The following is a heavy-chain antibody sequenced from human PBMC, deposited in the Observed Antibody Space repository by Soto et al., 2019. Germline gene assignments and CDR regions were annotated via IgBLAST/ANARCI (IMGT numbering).Heavy chain of an antibody. CDR1: GGSISSYY. CDR3: ARDISSGGYYYFDY. J-gene: IGHJ4*02. CDR2: ISYSGST. Sequence: LSLTCSVSGGSISSYYWSWIRQPPGKGLEWIGYISYSGSTKYNPSLKSRLTISVDTSKNQFSLKLSSVTAADTAVYYCARDISSGGYYYFDYWGQGTLVTVSS. V-gene: IGHV4-59*01. D-gene: IGHD3-22*01.